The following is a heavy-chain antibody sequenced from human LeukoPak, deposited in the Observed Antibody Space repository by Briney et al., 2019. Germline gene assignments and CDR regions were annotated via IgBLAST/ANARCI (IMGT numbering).Heavy chain of an antibody. V-gene: IGHV4-31*03. J-gene: IGHJ5*02. CDR2: ISFIGGT. Sequence: PSETLSLTCNVSGDSVSSGGFFWNWIRQHPQKGLEWIGAISFIGGTYYNPSLRSRVIISVDTSKNLFSLKLNSVTAADTAFYYCTRDRGSGHLSWGREPWSPSPQ. CDR1: GDSVSSGGFF. D-gene: IGHD3-22*01. CDR3: TRDRGSGHLS.